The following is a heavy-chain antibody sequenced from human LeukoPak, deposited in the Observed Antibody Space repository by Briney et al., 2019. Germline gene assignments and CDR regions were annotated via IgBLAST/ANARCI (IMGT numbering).Heavy chain of an antibody. CDR2: FFTSGTSGTT. J-gene: IGHJ6*03. D-gene: IGHD5-18*01. CDR3: ARDLGGYSDGSYYYYMDV. V-gene: IGHV4-4*07. CDR1: GVSVSTYY. Sequence: SETLSLTCTVSGVSVSTYYWSWIRQPAGKGLEFIGRFFTSGTSGTTNYNPSLKSRVTMSLDTSKNQFFLKLTSVTAADTAVYYCARDLGGYSDGSYYYYMDVWGKGTTVTVSS.